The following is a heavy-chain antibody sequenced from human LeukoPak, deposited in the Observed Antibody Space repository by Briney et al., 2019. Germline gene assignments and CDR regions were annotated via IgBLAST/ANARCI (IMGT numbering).Heavy chain of an antibody. CDR2: IRYDGSNK. CDR3: AKDTVPAAISWFDP. J-gene: IGHJ5*02. CDR1: GFTFSSYG. Sequence: PGGSLRLSCAASGFTFSSYGMHWVRQAPGKGLEWVAFIRYDGSNKYYADSVKGRFTISRDNSKNTLYLQMNSLRAEDTAVYYCAKDTVPAAISWFDPWGQGTLVTVSS. D-gene: IGHD2-2*01. V-gene: IGHV3-30*02.